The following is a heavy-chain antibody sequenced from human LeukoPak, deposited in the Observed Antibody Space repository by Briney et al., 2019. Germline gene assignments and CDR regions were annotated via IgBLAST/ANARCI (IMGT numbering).Heavy chain of an antibody. V-gene: IGHV1-69*13. Sequence: GASVKVSCKASGYTFTGYYMHWVRQAPGQGLEWMGGIIPIFDSASYAQKFQGRVTITADESTSTAYMELSSLRSEDTAMYYCARSTRKSSRVWFGELLGTKKYYYYMDVWGKGTTVTISS. CDR2: IIPIFDSA. CDR3: ARSTRKSSRVWFGELLGTKKYYYYMDV. D-gene: IGHD3-10*01. CDR1: GYTFTGYY. J-gene: IGHJ6*03.